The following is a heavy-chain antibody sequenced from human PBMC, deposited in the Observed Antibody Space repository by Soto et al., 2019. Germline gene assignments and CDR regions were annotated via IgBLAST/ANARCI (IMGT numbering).Heavy chain of an antibody. CDR1: GGSISSYY. D-gene: IGHD6-13*01. J-gene: IGHJ4*02. V-gene: IGHV4-59*01. CDR2: IYHSGST. CDR3: ARAAFPAAAGTFDY. Sequence: LSLTCTVSGGSISSYYWSWIRQPPGKGLEWIGYIYHSGSTNYNPSLKSRVTISVDTSKNQFSLKLSSVTAADTAVYYCARAAFPAAAGTFDYWGQGTLVTVSS.